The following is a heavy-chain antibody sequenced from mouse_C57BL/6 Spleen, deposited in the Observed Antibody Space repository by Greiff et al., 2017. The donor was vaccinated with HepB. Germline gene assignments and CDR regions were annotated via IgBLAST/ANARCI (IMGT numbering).Heavy chain of an antibody. CDR2: IRLKSDNYAT. Sequence: VQLKESGGGLVQPGGSMKLSCVASGFTFSNYWMNWVRQSPEKGLEWVAQIRLKSDNYATHYAESVKGRFTISRDDSKSSVYLQMNNLRAEDTGIYYCTAGLPFAYWGQGTLVTVSA. D-gene: IGHD2-4*01. J-gene: IGHJ3*01. CDR1: GFTFSNYW. V-gene: IGHV6-3*01. CDR3: TAGLPFAY.